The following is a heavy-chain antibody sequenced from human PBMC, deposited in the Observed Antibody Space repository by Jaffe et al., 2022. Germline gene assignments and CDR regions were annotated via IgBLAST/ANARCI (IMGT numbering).Heavy chain of an antibody. J-gene: IGHJ4*02. CDR1: GYSISSGYY. CDR3: ARRVKGYFDY. CDR2: IYHSGST. Sequence: QVQLQESGPGLVKPSETLSLTCAVSGYSISSGYYWGWIRQPPGKGLEWIGSIYHSGSTYYNPSLKSRVTISVDTSKNQFSLKLSSVTAADTAVYYCARRVKGYFDYWGQGTLVTVSS. V-gene: IGHV4-38-2*01.